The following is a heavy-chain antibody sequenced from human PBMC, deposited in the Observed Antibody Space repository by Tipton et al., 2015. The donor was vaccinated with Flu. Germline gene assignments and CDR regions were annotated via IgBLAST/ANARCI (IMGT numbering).Heavy chain of an antibody. CDR2: ISTSGNT. D-gene: IGHD6-13*01. CDR3: ARDLSSSSLLYWYFHL. CDR1: GDSISSYY. Sequence: TLSLTCTVSGDSISSYYCTWIRQPAGKGLEWIGRISTSGNTNYNPSLKSRVTMSVDTSKNQFSLKLTSVTAADTAVYHRARDLSSSSLLYWYFHLWGRGTLVTVSS. V-gene: IGHV4-4*07. J-gene: IGHJ2*01.